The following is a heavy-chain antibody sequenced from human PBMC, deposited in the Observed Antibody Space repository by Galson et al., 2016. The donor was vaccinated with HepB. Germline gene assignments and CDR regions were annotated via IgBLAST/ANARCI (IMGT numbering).Heavy chain of an antibody. CDR3: ARGYGPGSSGFDS. CDR1: GNSISSAYYY. V-gene: IGHV4-31*02. Sequence: VSGNSISSAYYYWDWVRQHPGKGLEWVGYISYSGSTYYNPSLQSRVAISVDTSKNQFSLRLSSVTAADTAVYFCARGYGPGSSGFDSWGQGTLVTVSS. D-gene: IGHD3-10*01. CDR2: ISYSGST. J-gene: IGHJ4*02.